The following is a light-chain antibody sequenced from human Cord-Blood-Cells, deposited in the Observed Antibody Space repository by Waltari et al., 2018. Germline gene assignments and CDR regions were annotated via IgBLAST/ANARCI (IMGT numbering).Light chain of an antibody. Sequence: EIVLTQSPATLSLSPGERATLSCRASQSVSSYLAWYQQKPGQAPRLLIYDASNRATGIPARFSGSGSGTDFTLTISSLEHEDFAVYYCQQRSNWRASFGQGTKLEIK. CDR3: QQRSNWRAS. J-gene: IGKJ2*03. CDR1: QSVSSY. CDR2: DAS. V-gene: IGKV3-11*01.